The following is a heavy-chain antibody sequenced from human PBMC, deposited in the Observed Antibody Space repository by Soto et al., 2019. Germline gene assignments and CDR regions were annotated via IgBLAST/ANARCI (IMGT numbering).Heavy chain of an antibody. Sequence: QITLKESGPTLVKPTQTLTLTCTFSGFSLSTSEVGVGWIRQPPGKALEWLALIYWDDDKRYSPSLKSRLTITKYTSKNQVVLTMTNMDPVDTATDYCAHRFDWYYFNFWGQGTLVTVSS. D-gene: IGHD3-9*01. J-gene: IGHJ4*02. CDR3: AHRFDWYYFNF. CDR1: GFSLSTSEVG. CDR2: IYWDDDK. V-gene: IGHV2-5*02.